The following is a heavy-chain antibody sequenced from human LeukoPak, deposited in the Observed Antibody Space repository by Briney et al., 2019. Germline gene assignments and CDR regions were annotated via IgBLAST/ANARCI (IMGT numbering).Heavy chain of an antibody. CDR2: IYHSGST. CDR3: ARICSSTSCYTSTTDY. J-gene: IGHJ4*02. CDR1: GYSISGGYY. Sequence: SETLSLTCAVSGYSISGGYYWGWIRQPPGKGLEWIGSIYHSGSTYYNPSLKSRVTISVDTSKNQFSLKLSSVTAADTAVYYCARICSSTSCYTSTTDYWGQGTLVTVSS. V-gene: IGHV4-38-2*01. D-gene: IGHD2-2*02.